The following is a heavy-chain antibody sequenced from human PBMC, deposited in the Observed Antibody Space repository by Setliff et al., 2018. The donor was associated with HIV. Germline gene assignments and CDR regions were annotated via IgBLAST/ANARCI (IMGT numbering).Heavy chain of an antibody. Sequence: SETLSLTCTVSGDSFTSSYWSWIRQPAGKGLEWIGRIYTSGSAKYNPSLKSRVSMSVDTSKNQFSLKLSSVTAADTAVYYCARDRGTITMTVFDLWGRGTLVTVSS. V-gene: IGHV4-4*07. D-gene: IGHD3-22*01. J-gene: IGHJ2*01. CDR2: IYTSGSA. CDR1: GDSFTSSY. CDR3: ARDRGTITMTVFDL.